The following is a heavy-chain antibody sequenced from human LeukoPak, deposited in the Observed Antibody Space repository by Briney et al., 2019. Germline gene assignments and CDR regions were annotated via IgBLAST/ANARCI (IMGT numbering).Heavy chain of an antibody. J-gene: IGHJ6*02. V-gene: IGHV3-23*01. D-gene: IGHD3-3*02. CDR2: ISGSGGST. CDR3: ASTTLAGSRDV. Sequence: GGSLRLSCAASGFTFSSYAMSWVRQAPGKGLEWVSAISGSGGSTYYADSVKGRFTISRDNAKNSLYLQMNSLRAEDTAVYYCASTTLAGSRDVWGQGTTVTVSS. CDR1: GFTFSSYA.